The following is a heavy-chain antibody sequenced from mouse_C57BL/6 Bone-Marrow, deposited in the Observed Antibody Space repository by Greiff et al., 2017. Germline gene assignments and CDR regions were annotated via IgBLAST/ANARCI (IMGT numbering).Heavy chain of an antibody. CDR2: IHPNSGST. CDR1: GYTFTSYW. D-gene: IGHD2-5*01. V-gene: IGHV1-64*01. CDR3: ARPYYSNDVNAMDY. J-gene: IGHJ4*01. Sequence: QVQLQQPGAELVKPGASVKLSCKASGYTFTSYWMHWVKQRPGQGLEWIGMIHPNSGSTNYNEKFKSKATLTVDKSSSTAYMQLSSLTSEDSAVYYCARPYYSNDVNAMDYWGQGTSVTVPS.